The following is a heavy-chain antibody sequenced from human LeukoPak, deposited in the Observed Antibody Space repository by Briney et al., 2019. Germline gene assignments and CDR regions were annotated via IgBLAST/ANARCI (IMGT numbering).Heavy chain of an antibody. CDR3: ARGKMVRGAGDWFDP. CDR2: ISAYNGNT. CDR1: GYTFTSYG. Sequence: ASVKVSCEASGYTFTSYGISWVRQAPGQGLEWMGWISAYNGNTNYAQKLQGRVTMTTDTSTSTAYMELRSLRSDDTAVYYCARGKMVRGAGDWFDPWGQGTLVTVSS. D-gene: IGHD3-10*01. J-gene: IGHJ5*02. V-gene: IGHV1-18*01.